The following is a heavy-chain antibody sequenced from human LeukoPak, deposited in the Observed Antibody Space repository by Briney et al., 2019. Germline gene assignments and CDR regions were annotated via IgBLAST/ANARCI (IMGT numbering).Heavy chain of an antibody. J-gene: IGHJ4*02. CDR2: IIPIFGTA. CDR3: ARDGYCSGGSCYSSFDY. Sequence: ASVKVSCKASGGTFSSYAISWVRQAPGQGLEWMGGIIPIFGTANYAQKFQGRVTITADESTSTAYMELSSLRSEDTAVYYCARDGYCSGGSCYSSFDYWGQGTLVTVSS. V-gene: IGHV1-69*13. CDR1: GGTFSSYA. D-gene: IGHD2-15*01.